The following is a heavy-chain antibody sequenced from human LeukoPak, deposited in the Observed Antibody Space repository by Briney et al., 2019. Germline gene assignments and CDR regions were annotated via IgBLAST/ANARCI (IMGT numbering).Heavy chain of an antibody. Sequence: PGGSLRLSCAASGFTFDDYAMHWVRQAPGKGLEGGSGISWNSRSIGYADSVKGRFTISRDNAKHSLYLQMNSLRAEDTALYYCAKDIKWSSWRYFDYWGQGTLVTVSS. D-gene: IGHD6-13*01. V-gene: IGHV3-9*01. CDR3: AKDIKWSSWRYFDY. CDR2: ISWNSRSI. J-gene: IGHJ4*02. CDR1: GFTFDDYA.